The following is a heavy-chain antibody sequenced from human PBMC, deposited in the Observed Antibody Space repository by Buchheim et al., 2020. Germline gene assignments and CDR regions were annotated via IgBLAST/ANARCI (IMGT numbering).Heavy chain of an antibody. CDR2: INHSGST. CDR3: ATSSSGWYRFLDY. D-gene: IGHD6-19*01. V-gene: IGHV4-34*01. CDR1: GGSFSGYY. J-gene: IGHJ4*02. Sequence: QVQLQQWGAGLLKPSETLSLTCAVYGGSFSGYYWSWIRQPPGKGLEWIGEINHSGSTNYNPSLKSRVTISVDTSKNQFSPKLSSVTAADTAVYYCATSSSGWYRFLDYWGQGTL.